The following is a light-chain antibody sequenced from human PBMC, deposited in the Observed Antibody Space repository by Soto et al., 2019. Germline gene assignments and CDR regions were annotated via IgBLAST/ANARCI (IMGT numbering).Light chain of an antibody. J-gene: IGKJ1*01. CDR2: GAS. CDR1: QHIRSNY. CDR3: QQSYIAPRA. Sequence: SVLKQSPGTLSLSPGERATLSCRASQHIRSNYLAWYQHKPGQAPRLLIYGASSRATGIPDRFSGSGSGTDFTLTISSLQPEDFATYYCQQSYIAPRAFGEGTKVDNK. V-gene: IGKV3-20*01.